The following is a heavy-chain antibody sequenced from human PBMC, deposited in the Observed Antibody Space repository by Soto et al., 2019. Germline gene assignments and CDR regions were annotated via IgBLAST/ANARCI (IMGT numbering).Heavy chain of an antibody. CDR3: AKADLHSKGIGVRDY. J-gene: IGHJ4*02. Sequence: GGSLRLSCAASGFTFSSYAMSWVRQAPGKGLEWVSAISGSGGSTYYADSVKGRFTISRDNSKNTLYLQMNSLRAEDTAVYYCAKADLHSKGIGVRDYWGQGTLVTVSS. V-gene: IGHV3-23*01. CDR2: ISGSGGST. D-gene: IGHD3-3*01. CDR1: GFTFSSYA.